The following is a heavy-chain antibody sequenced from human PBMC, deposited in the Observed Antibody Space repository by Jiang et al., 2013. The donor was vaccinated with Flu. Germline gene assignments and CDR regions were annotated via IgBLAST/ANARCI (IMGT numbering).Heavy chain of an antibody. CDR3: ARGVGLLRFLEWPWYGMDV. Sequence: ALLKPSETLSLTCAVYGGSFSGYYWSWIRQPPGKGLEWIGEINHSGSTNYNPSLKSRVTISVDTSKNQFSLKLSSVTAADTAVYYCARGVGLLRFLEWPWYGMDVWGQGTTVTVSS. J-gene: IGHJ6*02. D-gene: IGHD3-3*01. CDR1: GGSFSGYY. V-gene: IGHV4-34*01. CDR2: INHSGST.